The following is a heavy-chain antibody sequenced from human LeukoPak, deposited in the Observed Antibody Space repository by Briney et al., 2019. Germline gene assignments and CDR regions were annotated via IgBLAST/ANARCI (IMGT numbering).Heavy chain of an antibody. CDR1: GFTFSSYA. CDR3: ARDQASGIGWTFDY. V-gene: IGHV3-66*01. CDR2: IYSDGST. D-gene: IGHD3-10*01. Sequence: GRSLRLSCAASGFTFSSYAMHWVRQAPGKGLEWVSLIYSDGSTYYADSVKGRFTISRDNSKNTLYLQMNSLRVEDTAVYFCARDQASGIGWTFDYWGQGTLVTVSS. J-gene: IGHJ4*02.